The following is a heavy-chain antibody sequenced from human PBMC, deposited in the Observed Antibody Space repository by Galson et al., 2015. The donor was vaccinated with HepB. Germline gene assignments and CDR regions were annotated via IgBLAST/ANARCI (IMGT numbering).Heavy chain of an antibody. J-gene: IGHJ5*01. CDR1: GYSFTSYW. CDR3: ARQGSGWYSGGNWFDS. V-gene: IGHV5-10-1*01. CDR2: IDPTNSYS. D-gene: IGHD6-19*01. Sequence: QSGAEVKKPGESLRISCKGSGYSFTSYWITWVRQMPGKGLEWMGRIDPTNSYSNYSPSFQGHVTMSVDKSINTAFLYWSSLKASDTATYYCARQGSGWYSGGNWFDSWGQGTQVTVSS.